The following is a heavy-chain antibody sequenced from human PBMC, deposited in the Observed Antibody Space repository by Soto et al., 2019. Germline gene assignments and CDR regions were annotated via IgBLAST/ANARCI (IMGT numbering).Heavy chain of an antibody. CDR3: ARDKGVSAQKYYFDY. CDR2: VSYDGNDK. V-gene: IGHV3-30*03. Sequence: QVQLVESGGGVVQPGRSLRLSCVASGFTFSRYNMHWVRQAPGKGLEWMAFVSYDGNDKKYVDSVNGRFTISRDNSKNTLYLQMNSLRAEDTAVYYCARDKGVSAQKYYFDYWGQGTLVTVSS. J-gene: IGHJ4*02. CDR1: GFTFSRYN. D-gene: IGHD2-8*01.